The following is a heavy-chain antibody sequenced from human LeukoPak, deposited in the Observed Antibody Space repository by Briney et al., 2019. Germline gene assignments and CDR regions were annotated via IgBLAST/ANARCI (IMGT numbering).Heavy chain of an antibody. CDR2: IYYSGTT. Sequence: SETLSLTCTVSGGSISTSSYYWGWVRQSPGKGLEWIGNIYYSGTTYCNPSLKSRVTISEDTSRNRFSLMLSSVTAADTAIYYCARQVSDYYYHHIDVWGEGTTVIVSS. V-gene: IGHV4-39*01. CDR3: ARQVSDYYYHHIDV. J-gene: IGHJ6*03. CDR1: GGSISTSSYY.